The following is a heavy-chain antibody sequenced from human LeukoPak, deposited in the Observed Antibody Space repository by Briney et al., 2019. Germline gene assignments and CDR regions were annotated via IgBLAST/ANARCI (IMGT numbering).Heavy chain of an antibody. CDR1: GGSISSYY. CDR2: IYYSGST. Sequence: PSETLSLTCTVSGGSISSYYWSWVRQPPGKGLEWIGYIYYSGSTNYNPSLKSRVTISIDTSKNQLSLKLSSVTAADTAVYYCARDRVAVAGYFGYWGQGTLVTVSS. D-gene: IGHD6-19*01. CDR3: ARDRVAVAGYFGY. V-gene: IGHV4-59*01. J-gene: IGHJ4*02.